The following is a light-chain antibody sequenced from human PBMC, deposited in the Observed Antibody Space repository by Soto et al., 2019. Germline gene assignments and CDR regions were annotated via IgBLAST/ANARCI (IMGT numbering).Light chain of an antibody. J-gene: IGKJ2*01. Sequence: EIVLTQSPGTLSLSPGERATLSCRASQSVSSSYLAWYQQKPGQAPRLVIYGASNRATGIPDRFSGSGSGTDFTLTISRLEPEDFAVYYCQQYGRSPPYTFGQGTKLEIK. CDR2: GAS. CDR1: QSVSSSY. CDR3: QQYGRSPPYT. V-gene: IGKV3-20*01.